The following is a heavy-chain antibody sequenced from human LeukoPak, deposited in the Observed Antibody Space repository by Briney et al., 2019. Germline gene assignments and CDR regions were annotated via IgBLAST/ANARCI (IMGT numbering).Heavy chain of an antibody. V-gene: IGHV4-31*03. D-gene: IGHD1-14*01. CDR2: IYYSGST. CDR3: ARVGTEAGSIDY. CDR1: GGSISSGGYY. Sequence: PSQTLSLTCTVSGGSISSGGYYWSWIRQHPGKGLEWIGYIYYSGSTYYNPSLKSRATISVDTSKNQFSLKLSSVTAADTAVYYCARVGTEAGSIDYWGQGTLVTVSS. J-gene: IGHJ4*02.